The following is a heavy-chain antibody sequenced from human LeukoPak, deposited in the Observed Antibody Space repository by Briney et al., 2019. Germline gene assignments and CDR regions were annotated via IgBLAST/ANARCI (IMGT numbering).Heavy chain of an antibody. D-gene: IGHD3-22*01. CDR1: GFTFSSYS. V-gene: IGHV3-21*01. J-gene: IGHJ4*02. CDR3: ASPYYYDSSGYSPFDY. CDR2: ISSSSSYK. Sequence: PGGSLRLSCAASGFTFSSYSMNWVRQAPGKGLEWVSSISSSSSYKYYADSVKGRLTISRDNAKNSLYLQMNSLRAEDTAVYYCASPYYYDSSGYSPFDYWGQGTLVTVSS.